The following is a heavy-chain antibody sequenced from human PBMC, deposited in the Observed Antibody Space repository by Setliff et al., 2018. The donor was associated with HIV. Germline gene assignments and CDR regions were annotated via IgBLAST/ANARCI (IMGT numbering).Heavy chain of an antibody. V-gene: IGHV1-69*05. Sequence: GASVKVSCKASGGTFSSYGISWVRQAPGQGLEWMGRIIPVYGTTNYAQKFQGRVTMTRNTSISTAYMELSSLRSEDTAVYYCARFPVLGGMDVWGQGTTVTVSS. D-gene: IGHD1-20*01. CDR1: GGTFSSYG. CDR3: ARFPVLGGMDV. J-gene: IGHJ6*02. CDR2: IIPVYGTT.